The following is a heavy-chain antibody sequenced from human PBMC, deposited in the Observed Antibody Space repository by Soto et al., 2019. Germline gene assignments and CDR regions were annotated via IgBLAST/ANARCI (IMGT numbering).Heavy chain of an antibody. Sequence: LILSCAASGFTFSSYGMHLVRQAPGKGLEWVAVISYDGSNKYYADSVKGRFTISRDNSKNTLYLQMNSLRAEDTAVYYCAKSRNPNYYDSSGYFDAFDIWGQGTMVTV. J-gene: IGHJ3*02. V-gene: IGHV3-30*18. D-gene: IGHD3-22*01. CDR2: ISYDGSNK. CDR1: GFTFSSYG. CDR3: AKSRNPNYYDSSGYFDAFDI.